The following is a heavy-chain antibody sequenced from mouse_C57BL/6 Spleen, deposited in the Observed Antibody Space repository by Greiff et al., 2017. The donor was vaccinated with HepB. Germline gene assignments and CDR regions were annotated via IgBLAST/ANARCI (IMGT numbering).Heavy chain of an antibody. J-gene: IGHJ2*01. Sequence: VQLQQSGAELVRPGASVKLSCTASGFNFKDDYMHWVKQRPEQGLEWIGWIDPDNGDTKYASNFKGKTTITADTASNTAYLQLSSLTSEDTAVYYCTTIGYYFDYWGQGTTLTVSS. D-gene: IGHD2-2*01. V-gene: IGHV14-4*01. CDR1: GFNFKDDY. CDR3: TTIGYYFDY. CDR2: IDPDNGDT.